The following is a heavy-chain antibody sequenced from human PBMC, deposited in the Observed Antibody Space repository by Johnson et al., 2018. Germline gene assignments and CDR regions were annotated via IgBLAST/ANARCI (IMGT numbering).Heavy chain of an antibody. J-gene: IGHJ3*02. Sequence: QVQLVESGAEVKKXGASVKIXCKASGYTFTTYFIHWVRQAPGQGLEWMGIINPTGGSTSYSQNFQDKITMTRDTSTSTVYMDLRGVKSEETAVYYCARDSSGSGYAFDIWGQGTLVTVSS. CDR1: GYTFTTYF. D-gene: IGHD1-26*01. CDR2: INPTGGST. CDR3: ARDSSGSGYAFDI. V-gene: IGHV1-46*01.